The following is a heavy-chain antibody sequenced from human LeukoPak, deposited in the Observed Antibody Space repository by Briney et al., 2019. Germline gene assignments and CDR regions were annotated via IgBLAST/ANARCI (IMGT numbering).Heavy chain of an antibody. J-gene: IGHJ6*02. CDR1: GGSISSSSYY. Sequence: SETLSLTCTVSGGSISSSSYYWGWIRQPPGKGLEWIGSVYYSGSTYYNPSLKSRVTISVDTSKNQFSLKLSSVTAADTAVYYCARDRVVPVATLYGMDVWGQGTTVTVSS. CDR2: VYYSGST. D-gene: IGHD2-2*01. CDR3: ARDRVVPVATLYGMDV. V-gene: IGHV4-39*07.